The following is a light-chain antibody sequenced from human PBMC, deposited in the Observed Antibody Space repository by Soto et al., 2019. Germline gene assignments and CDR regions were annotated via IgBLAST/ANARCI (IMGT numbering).Light chain of an antibody. V-gene: IGKV1-39*01. J-gene: IGKJ1*01. CDR3: QQTYTMPVT. Sequence: DVQMTQSPSSLSASVGYRVTITCRASQSIASFLNWYQQRPGTAPKLLIYATSNLESGVPSRISTRGSATDITLSINSLQTEDVATYFCQQTYTMPVTFGQ. CDR2: ATS. CDR1: QSIASF.